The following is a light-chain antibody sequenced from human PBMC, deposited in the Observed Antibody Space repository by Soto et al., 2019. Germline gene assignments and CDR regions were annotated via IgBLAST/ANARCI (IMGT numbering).Light chain of an antibody. CDR3: QQPSIFPLP. J-gene: IGKJ4*01. Sequence: DVQMTQSPSSVSAAVGDRVTITCRASQGLTSWLAWYQQKPGKAPKLLIYAASSLQRGVPSRFSGSGSGTDFTLTISSLQPVDFATYYWQQPSIFPLPFGGGTNVEIK. CDR1: QGLTSW. V-gene: IGKV1-12*01. CDR2: AAS.